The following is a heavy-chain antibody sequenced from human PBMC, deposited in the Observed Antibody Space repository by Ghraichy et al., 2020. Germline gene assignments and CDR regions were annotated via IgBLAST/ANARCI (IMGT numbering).Heavy chain of an antibody. CDR1: GYTFINYG. CDR3: ARGGLSVADGLDV. CDR2: ISAYNGAT. V-gene: IGHV1-18*01. J-gene: IGHJ6*02. Sequence: ASVKVSCKASGYTFINYGISWVRQAPGQGLEWMSWISAYNGATNYAQNFQGRVTMTTDTSTSTVYMELRSLTSDDSAVYYCARGGLSVADGLDVWGQGTRSPSP. D-gene: IGHD3-10*01.